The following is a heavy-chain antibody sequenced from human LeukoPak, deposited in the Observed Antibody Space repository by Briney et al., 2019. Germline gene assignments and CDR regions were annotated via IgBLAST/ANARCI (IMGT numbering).Heavy chain of an antibody. Sequence: ASVKVSCKASGGTFSSYAISWVRQAPGQGLEWMGRIIPILGIANYAQKFQGRVTITADKSTSTAYMEPSSLRSEDTAVYYCAVWHYYDSSGYYRSVDYWGQGTLVTVSS. D-gene: IGHD3-22*01. V-gene: IGHV1-69*04. CDR3: AVWHYYDSSGYYRSVDY. CDR2: IIPILGIA. J-gene: IGHJ4*02. CDR1: GGTFSSYA.